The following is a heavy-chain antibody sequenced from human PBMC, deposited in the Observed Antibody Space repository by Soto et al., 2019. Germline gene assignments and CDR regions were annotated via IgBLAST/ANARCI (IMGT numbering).Heavy chain of an antibody. CDR3: ARVRRGRYYYDSSGLFDY. J-gene: IGHJ4*02. CDR2: IIPIFGTA. CDR1: GGTISYNA. V-gene: IGHV1-69*13. Sequence: SVKVSCKASGGTISYNAISWVRQAPGQGLEWMGGIIPIFGTANYAQKFQGRVTITADESTSTAYMELSSLRSEDTAVYYCARVRRGRYYYDSSGLFDYWGQGTLVTVSS. D-gene: IGHD3-22*01.